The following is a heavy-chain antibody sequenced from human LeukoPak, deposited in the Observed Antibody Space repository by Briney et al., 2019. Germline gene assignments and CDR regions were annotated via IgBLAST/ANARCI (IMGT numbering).Heavy chain of an antibody. CDR1: GFTFSSYE. Sequence: GGSLRLSCAASGFTFSSYEMNWVRQAPGKGLEWVSYISSGGSTIYYADSVKGRFTISRDNAKNSPYLQMNSLRAEDTAVYYCARVSSGGSCYDWGQGTLVTVSS. V-gene: IGHV3-48*03. J-gene: IGHJ1*01. CDR2: ISSGGSTI. CDR3: ARVSSGGSCYD. D-gene: IGHD2-15*01.